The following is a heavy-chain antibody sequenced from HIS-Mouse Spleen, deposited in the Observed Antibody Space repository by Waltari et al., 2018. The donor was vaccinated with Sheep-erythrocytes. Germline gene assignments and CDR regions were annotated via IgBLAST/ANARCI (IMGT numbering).Heavy chain of an antibody. J-gene: IGHJ3*02. D-gene: IGHD6-19*01. CDR1: GGSFSGYY. V-gene: IGHV4-34*01. CDR3: ALSVDLAGAFDI. Sequence: QVQLQQWGAGLLKPSETLSLTCADYGGSFSGYYCSWIRQPPGKGLEWIGEINQSGRTTYNPSLKSRVTISVDTSKNQFSLKSSSVTAADTAVYYCALSVDLAGAFDIWGQGTMVTVSS. CDR2: INQSGRT.